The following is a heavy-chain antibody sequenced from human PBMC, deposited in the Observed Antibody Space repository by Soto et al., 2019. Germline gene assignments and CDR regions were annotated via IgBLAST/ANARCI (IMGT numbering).Heavy chain of an antibody. Sequence: EVQLLESGGGLVQPGGSLRLSCAASGFTFSSYAMSWVRQAPGKGLEWVSAISGSGGSTYYADSVKGRFTISRDNSKNTLYLQMNSLSAEDTAVYYCAKTYPDTAMADYYYYYGMDVWGQGTTVTVSS. V-gene: IGHV3-23*01. D-gene: IGHD5-18*01. CDR2: ISGSGGST. CDR3: AKTYPDTAMADYYYYYGMDV. J-gene: IGHJ6*02. CDR1: GFTFSSYA.